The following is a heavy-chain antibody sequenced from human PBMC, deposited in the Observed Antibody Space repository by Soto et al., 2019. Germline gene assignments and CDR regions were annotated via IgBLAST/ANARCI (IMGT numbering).Heavy chain of an antibody. V-gene: IGHV3-43D*04. Sequence: EVQLVESGGVVVQPGGSLRLSCAASGFTFDDYAMHWVRQAPGKGLEWVSLINWDGDSTYYADSVKGRFTISRDNSKNSLYLQMNSLRAEDSALYYCAKDISAWAKDYYDTGGHGFDCWGQGTLVTVSS. J-gene: IGHJ4*02. CDR1: GFTFDDYA. CDR2: INWDGDST. D-gene: IGHD3-22*01. CDR3: AKDISAWAKDYYDTGGHGFDC.